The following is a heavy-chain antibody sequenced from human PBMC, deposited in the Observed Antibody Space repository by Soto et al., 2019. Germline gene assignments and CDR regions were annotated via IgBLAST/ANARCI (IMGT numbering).Heavy chain of an antibody. CDR1: GGSISSYY. Sequence: QVQLQESGPGLVKPSETLSLTCTVSGGSISSYYWSWIRQPPGKGLEWIGYIYYSGSTNYNPALKRRGTISVDTSKNQFSLKLSSVTAADTAVYYCARSGTTMVRGVIIEGSYYFDYWGQGTLVTVSS. D-gene: IGHD3-10*01. CDR2: IYYSGST. J-gene: IGHJ4*02. V-gene: IGHV4-59*01. CDR3: ARSGTTMVRGVIIEGSYYFDY.